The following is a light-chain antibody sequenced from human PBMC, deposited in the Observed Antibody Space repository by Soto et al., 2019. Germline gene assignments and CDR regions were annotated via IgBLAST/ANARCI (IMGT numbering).Light chain of an antibody. CDR2: WAS. CDR3: QQYYSTPPT. J-gene: IGKJ1*01. Sequence: DIVMTQSPDSLAVSLGERATINCKSSQSVLYTSNNKNYLAWYQQKAGQPPKVLIYWASTRESGVPDRFSGSGSGTVFTLTISSLQAEDVALYYCQQYYSTPPTFGQGTKVEIK. CDR1: QSVLYTSNNKNY. V-gene: IGKV4-1*01.